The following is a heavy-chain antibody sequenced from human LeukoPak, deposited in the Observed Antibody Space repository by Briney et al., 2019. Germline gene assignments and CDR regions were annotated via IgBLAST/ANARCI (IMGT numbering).Heavy chain of an antibody. V-gene: IGHV4-61*02. Sequence: PSQTLSLTCTVSGGSISSGSYYWSWIRQPAGKGLEWIGRIYTSGSTNYNPSLKSRVTISVDTSKNQFSLKLSSVTAADTAVYYCATEGPVDTAMVFLGYWGQGTLVTVSS. CDR3: ATEGPVDTAMVFLGY. D-gene: IGHD5-18*01. CDR1: GGSISSGSYY. CDR2: IYTSGST. J-gene: IGHJ4*02.